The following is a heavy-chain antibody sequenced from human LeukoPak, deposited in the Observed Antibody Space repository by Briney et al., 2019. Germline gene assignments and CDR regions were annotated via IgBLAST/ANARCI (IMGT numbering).Heavy chain of an antibody. J-gene: IGHJ6*02. CDR2: IYSGGST. CDR3: ARDLTQEYCSSTSCSYYYYGMDV. D-gene: IGHD2-2*01. CDR1: GFTFSDSY. Sequence: GGSLRLSCAASGFTFSDSYMSWVRQAPGKGLEWVSVIYSGGSTYYADSVKGRFTISRDNSKNTLYLQMNSLRAEDTAVYYCARDLTQEYCSSTSCSYYYYGMDVWGQGTTVTVSS. V-gene: IGHV3-53*01.